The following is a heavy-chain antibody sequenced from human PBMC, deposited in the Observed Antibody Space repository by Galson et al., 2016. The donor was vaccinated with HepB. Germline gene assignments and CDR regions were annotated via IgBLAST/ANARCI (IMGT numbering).Heavy chain of an antibody. CDR2: ISTFNGKT. D-gene: IGHD3-16*01. CDR3: ARGVGGVGDYSEGYYYHYYMDV. V-gene: IGHV1-18*04. Sequence: SVKVSCKASGYTFINYGISWVRQAPGQGLEWMGWISTFNGKTDFARKFQGRVTMTTDTSTNTALMDLRSLRSDDTAVYYCARGVGGVGDYSEGYYYHYYMDVWGTGTTVTVTS. J-gene: IGHJ6*03. CDR1: GYTFINYG.